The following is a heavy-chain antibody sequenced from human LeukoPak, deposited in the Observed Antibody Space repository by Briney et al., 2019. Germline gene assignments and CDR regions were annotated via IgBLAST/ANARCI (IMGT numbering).Heavy chain of an antibody. CDR3: ARGAARGYYGSGSLGSYYYYGTNV. CDR1: VGSTSSGGYS. J-gene: IGHJ6*02. CDR2: IYHSGTT. V-gene: IGHV4-30-2*01. Sequence: PSQTPSLTCAVSVGSTSSGGYSWSSIRQPPGTGLEWIGYIYHSGTTSYNPSLKSRAPISVNRSRNHFSLKLSSVNATATAVYYCARGAARGYYGSGSLGSYYYYGTNVWGQGTTVTVSS. D-gene: IGHD3-10*01.